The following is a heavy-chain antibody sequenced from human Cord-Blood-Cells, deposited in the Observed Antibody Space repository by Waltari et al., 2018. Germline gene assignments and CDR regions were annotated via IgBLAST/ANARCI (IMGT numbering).Heavy chain of an antibody. D-gene: IGHD2-21*01. CDR2: IRSSSSTI. CDR1: GFTFRRYS. Sequence: EVQLVESGGGLVQPGGSLRLSCAASGFTFRRYSMNWVRQAPGKGLEVLSYIRSSSSTIYYADSVKGRFTISRDNAKNALYLQMNSLRDEDTAVYYCASVDDYWGQGSLVTVSS. CDR3: ASVDDY. V-gene: IGHV3-48*02. J-gene: IGHJ4*02.